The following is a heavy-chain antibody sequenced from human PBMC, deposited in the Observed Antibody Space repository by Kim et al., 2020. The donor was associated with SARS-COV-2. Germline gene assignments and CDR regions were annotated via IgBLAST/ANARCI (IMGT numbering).Heavy chain of an antibody. J-gene: IGHJ4*01. V-gene: IGHV3-23*03. Sequence: SPIYYADSVKGRFTMYRDVSRSTVYLEMNNLRVEDTAVYYCAKDRRSFEWWGQGTLVTVSS. CDR3: AKDRRSFEW. CDR2: SPI.